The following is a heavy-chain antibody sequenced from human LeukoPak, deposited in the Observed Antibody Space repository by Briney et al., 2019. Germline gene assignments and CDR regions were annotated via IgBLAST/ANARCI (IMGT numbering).Heavy chain of an antibody. CDR2: ISGSGGST. CDR3: AKDGSSWYVDYFDD. D-gene: IGHD6-13*01. CDR1: GFTFSSYA. J-gene: IGHJ4*02. Sequence: GGSLRLSCAASGFTFSSYAMSWVRQAPGKRLEWVSAISGSGGSTYYADSVKGRFTISRDNSKNTLYMQMNSLRAEDTAVYYCAKDGSSWYVDYFDDWGQGTLVTVSS. V-gene: IGHV3-23*01.